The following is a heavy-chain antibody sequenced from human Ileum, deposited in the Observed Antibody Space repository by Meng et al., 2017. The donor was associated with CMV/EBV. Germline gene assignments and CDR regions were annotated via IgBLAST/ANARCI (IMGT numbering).Heavy chain of an antibody. V-gene: IGHV3-23*01. D-gene: IGHD3-9*01. CDR1: GFTFSSYA. CDR3: AKEQSYYDILTGYYGHGMDV. CDR2: ISGSGGST. Sequence: GESLKISCAASGFTFSSYAMSWVRQAPGKGLEWVSAISGSGGSTYYADSVKGRFTISRDNSKNTPYLQMNSMRAEDTAVYYCAKEQSYYDILTGYYGHGMDVWGQGTMVTVSS. J-gene: IGHJ6*02.